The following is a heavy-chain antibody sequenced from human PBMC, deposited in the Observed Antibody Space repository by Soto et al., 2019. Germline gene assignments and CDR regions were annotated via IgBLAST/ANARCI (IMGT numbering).Heavy chain of an antibody. V-gene: IGHV4-39*01. J-gene: IGHJ5*02. Sequence: SETLSLTCTVSGGSISSSSYYWGWIRQPPGKGLEWIGSIYYSGSTYYNPSLKSRVTISVDTSKNQFSLKLSSVTAADTAVYYCARRGLSKQLVSSWFDPWGQGTLVTVSS. CDR3: ARRGLSKQLVSSWFDP. CDR1: GGSISSSSYY. D-gene: IGHD6-6*01. CDR2: IYYSGST.